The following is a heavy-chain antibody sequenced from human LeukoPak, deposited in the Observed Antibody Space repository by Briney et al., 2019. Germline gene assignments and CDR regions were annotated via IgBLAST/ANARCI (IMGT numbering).Heavy chain of an antibody. CDR2: ISNTGLSI. V-gene: IGHV3-48*03. CDR1: GFTFSSYE. CDR3: ARVPYGDYFDS. Sequence: GGSLRLSCAASGFTFSSYEMNWVRQTPGKGLEWVSYISNTGLSIHYADSVKGRFTISRDNAKNSLYLQMNSLRAEDTAVYYCARVPYGDYFDSWGQGTLVTVSS. J-gene: IGHJ4*02. D-gene: IGHD4-17*01.